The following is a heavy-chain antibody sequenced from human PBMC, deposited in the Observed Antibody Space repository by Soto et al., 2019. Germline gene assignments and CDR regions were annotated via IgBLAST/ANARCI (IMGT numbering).Heavy chain of an antibody. CDR2: ISGSGGST. V-gene: IGHV3-23*01. CDR3: AKDLRWLVSGGVDY. J-gene: IGHJ4*02. Sequence: GGSLRLSCAASGFTFSSYAMSWVRQAPGKGLEWVSAISGSGGSTYYADSVKGRFTISRDNSKNTLYLQMNSLRAEDTAVYYCAKDLRWLVSGGVDYWGQGTLVTVSS. CDR1: GFTFSSYA. D-gene: IGHD6-19*01.